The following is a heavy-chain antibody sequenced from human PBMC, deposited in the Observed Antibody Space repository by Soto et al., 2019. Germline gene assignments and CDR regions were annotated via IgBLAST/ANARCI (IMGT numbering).Heavy chain of an antibody. Sequence: PSETLSLTCTVSGGSVSSGSYYWSWIRQPPGKGLEWIGYIYYSGSTNYNTSLKSRVTISVDTSKNQFSLKLSSVTAADTAVYYCASYGDYGVVSDYWGQGTLVTVSS. J-gene: IGHJ4*02. CDR1: GGSVSSGSYY. CDR2: IYYSGST. V-gene: IGHV4-61*01. CDR3: ASYGDYGVVSDY. D-gene: IGHD4-17*01.